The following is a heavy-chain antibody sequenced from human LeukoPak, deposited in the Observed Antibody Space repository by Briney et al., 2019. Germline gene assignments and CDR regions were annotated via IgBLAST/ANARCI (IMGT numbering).Heavy chain of an antibody. J-gene: IGHJ6*03. CDR1: GGSFSGYY. Sequence: SETLSLTCAVYGGSFSGYYWSWIRQPPGKGLEWIGEINHSGSTNYNPSLKSRVTISVDTSKNQFSLKLSSVTAADTAVYYCARLFNSGYYYYYMDVWGKGTTVTISS. CDR3: ARLFNSGYYYYYMDV. V-gene: IGHV4-34*01. CDR2: INHSGST. D-gene: IGHD3-10*01.